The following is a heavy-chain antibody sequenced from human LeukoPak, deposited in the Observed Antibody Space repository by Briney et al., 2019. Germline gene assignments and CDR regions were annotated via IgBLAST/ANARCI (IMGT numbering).Heavy chain of an antibody. V-gene: IGHV3-33*01. CDR1: GFTFSSYG. CDR2: IWYDGSNK. D-gene: IGHD5-18*01. Sequence: GGSLRLSCAASGFTFSSYGMRWVRQAPGKGLEWVAVIWYDGSNKYYADSVKGRFTISRDNSKNTLYLQMNSLRAEDTAAYYCARDRARLGYGGGMDVWGQGTTVTVSS. CDR3: ARDRARLGYGGGMDV. J-gene: IGHJ6*02.